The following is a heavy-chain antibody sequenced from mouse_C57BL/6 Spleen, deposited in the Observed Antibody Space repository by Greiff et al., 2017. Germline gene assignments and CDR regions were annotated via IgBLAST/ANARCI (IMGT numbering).Heavy chain of an antibody. D-gene: IGHD1-1*01. CDR1: GYSITSGYY. Sequence: EVKLVESGPGLVKPSQSLSLTCSVTGYSITSGYYWNWIRQFPGNKLEWMGYISYDGSNNYNPSLKNRISITRDTSKNQFFLKLNSVTTEDTATYYCARDGSSWHFDVWGTGTTVTVSS. CDR2: ISYDGSN. J-gene: IGHJ1*03. V-gene: IGHV3-6*01. CDR3: ARDGSSWHFDV.